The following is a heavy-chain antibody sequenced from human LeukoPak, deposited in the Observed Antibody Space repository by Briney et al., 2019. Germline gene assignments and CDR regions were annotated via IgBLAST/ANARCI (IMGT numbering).Heavy chain of an antibody. CDR2: VKQDGNEK. J-gene: IGHJ4*02. V-gene: IGHV3-7*01. CDR1: GFTFTNYW. Sequence: GGSLRLSCAASGFTFTNYWMSWVRQAPGKGLEWVANVKQDGNEKHYLDSVKGRFTISRDNAKSSLYLQMNTLRAEDTAIYYCAKDGDGVSVMPFDYWGQGTLVTVSS. D-gene: IGHD2-2*01. CDR3: AKDGDGVSVMPFDY.